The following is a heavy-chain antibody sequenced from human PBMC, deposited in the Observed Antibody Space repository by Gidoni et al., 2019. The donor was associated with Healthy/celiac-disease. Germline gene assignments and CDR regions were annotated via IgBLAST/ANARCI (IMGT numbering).Heavy chain of an antibody. V-gene: IGHV3-30*01. CDR3: ARDLRDTAMVTGYFDL. Sequence: QVQLVEPGGGVVQPGRSLRLSCAASGFTFSSYAMHWVRQAPGKGLEWVAVISYDGSNKYYADSVKGRFTISRDNSKNTLYLQMNSLRAEDTAVYYCARDLRDTAMVTGYFDLWGRGTLVTVSS. CDR2: ISYDGSNK. J-gene: IGHJ2*01. CDR1: GFTFSSYA. D-gene: IGHD5-18*01.